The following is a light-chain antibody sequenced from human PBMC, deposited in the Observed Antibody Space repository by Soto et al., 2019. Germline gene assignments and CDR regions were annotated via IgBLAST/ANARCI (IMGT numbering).Light chain of an antibody. CDR3: QQSYSTPFT. V-gene: IGKV1-39*01. CDR2: TAS. J-gene: IGKJ3*01. Sequence: DIQMTQSPPSLSASVGDRVSITCRASQTINSYVNWYQHKPGQAPKLLMYTASTLHTAVPSRFSGSGSETHFTLTISSLQPEDFATYFCQQSYSTPFTFGPGTRLDVK. CDR1: QTINSY.